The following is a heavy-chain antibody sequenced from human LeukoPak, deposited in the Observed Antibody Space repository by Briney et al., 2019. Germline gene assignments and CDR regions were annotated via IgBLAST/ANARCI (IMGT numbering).Heavy chain of an antibody. CDR1: GYSFTTYC. V-gene: IGHV5-51*01. J-gene: IGHJ4*02. CDR2: IYPGDSDT. CDR3: ARRAQGNGGDELAY. Sequence: GGGLQSSSNASGYSFTTYCIGCVRRLPGKGLQWMVAIYPGDSDTRYSPSFEGQVTISVDKSISTAYLQWSSLRSRDTAMYFCARRAQGNGGDELAYWGQGTLVSVSS. D-gene: IGHD3-10*01.